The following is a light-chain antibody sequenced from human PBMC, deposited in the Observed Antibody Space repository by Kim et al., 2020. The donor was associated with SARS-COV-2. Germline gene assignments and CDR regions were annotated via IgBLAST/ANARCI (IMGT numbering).Light chain of an antibody. CDR1: QSIALSY. J-gene: IGKJ1*01. CDR3: QQFSSPART. CDR2: AAS. Sequence: EIVLTQSPGTLSLSPRERATLSCRASQSIALSYLAWYQQIPGQAPRLIIYAASRRATGIPDRFSGRGSGTDFTLTISRLEPEDFAVYYCQQFSSPARTFGQGTKVDIK. V-gene: IGKV3-20*01.